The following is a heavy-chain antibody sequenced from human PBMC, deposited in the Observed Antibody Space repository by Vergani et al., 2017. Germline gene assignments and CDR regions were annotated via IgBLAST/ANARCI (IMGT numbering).Heavy chain of an antibody. Sequence: QVQILQSGGGVVQPGGSLRLSCTLSGFTLNNYGIHWVRQAPGKGREWVSFIRYDGSSEYYGDSVKGRFTISRDKSQNTVNLQMNSLRTEDTAVYFCANSVIAGNVGVSYFGMDVWGRGTTVTVSS. CDR2: IRYDGSSE. D-gene: IGHD2/OR15-2a*01. CDR3: ANSVIAGNVGVSYFGMDV. CDR1: GFTLNNYG. J-gene: IGHJ6*02. V-gene: IGHV3-30*02.